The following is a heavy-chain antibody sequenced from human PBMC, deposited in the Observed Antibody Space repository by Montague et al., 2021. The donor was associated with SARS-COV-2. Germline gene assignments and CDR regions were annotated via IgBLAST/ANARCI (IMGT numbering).Heavy chain of an antibody. D-gene: IGHD3-9*01. CDR2: IYYSGST. J-gene: IGHJ6*02. V-gene: IGHV4-59*01. CDR1: GGTISGSY. Sequence: SETLSLTCTVSGGTISGSYWSWIRQSPEKGLEWIGYIYYSGSTKYNPSLKSRVTISLDTSKNQLFLKLTSVTAADTAVYYCARGFDILNYYYYTMDVWGQGTTVTVSS. CDR3: ARGFDILNYYYYTMDV.